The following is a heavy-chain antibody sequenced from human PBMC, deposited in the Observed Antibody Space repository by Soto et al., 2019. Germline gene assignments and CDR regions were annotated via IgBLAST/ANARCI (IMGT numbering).Heavy chain of an antibody. CDR3: TTENYYGSGSYYNGGYYYYYGMDV. CDR1: GFTFSNAW. V-gene: IGHV3-15*01. D-gene: IGHD3-10*01. Sequence: GGSLRLSCVASGFTFSNAWMSWVRQAPGKGLEWVGRIKSKTDGGTTDYAAPVKGRFTISRDDSKNTLYLQMNSLKTEDTAVYYCTTENYYGSGSYYNGGYYYYYGMDVWGQGTTVTVSS. CDR2: IKSKTDGGTT. J-gene: IGHJ6*02.